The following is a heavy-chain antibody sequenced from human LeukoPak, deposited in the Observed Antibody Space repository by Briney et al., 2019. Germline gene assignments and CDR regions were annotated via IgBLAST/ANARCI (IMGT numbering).Heavy chain of an antibody. Sequence: ASVKVSSRASGYTFTSYGISWGRQAPGQGLEWMGWISAYNGNTNYAQKVQGRVTMTTDTSTSTAYMELTSLRSDDTAVYYCARDSSGWPTYFQHWGQGTLVTVSS. D-gene: IGHD6-19*01. CDR3: ARDSSGWPTYFQH. V-gene: IGHV1-18*01. J-gene: IGHJ1*01. CDR2: ISAYNGNT. CDR1: GYTFTSYG.